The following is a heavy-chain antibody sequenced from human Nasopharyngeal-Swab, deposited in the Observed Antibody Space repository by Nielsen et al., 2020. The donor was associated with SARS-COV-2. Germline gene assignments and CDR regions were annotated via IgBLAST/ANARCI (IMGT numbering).Heavy chain of an antibody. CDR2: ISTTGTTM. Sequence: LKISCAASGFSFSDYYISWIRQAPGKGLEWVSYISTTGTTMYYADSVKGRFIISRDNAKNSLFLQMNSLRAEDTAVYYCARGLRGRTDFDYWGQGTLVTVSS. CDR1: GFSFSDYY. D-gene: IGHD3/OR15-3a*01. J-gene: IGHJ4*02. V-gene: IGHV3-11*01. CDR3: ARGLRGRTDFDY.